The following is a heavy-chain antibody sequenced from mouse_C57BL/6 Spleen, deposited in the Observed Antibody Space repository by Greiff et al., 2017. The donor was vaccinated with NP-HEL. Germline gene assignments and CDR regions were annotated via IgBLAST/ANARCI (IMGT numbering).Heavy chain of an antibody. Sequence: VQLKQSGPELVKPGASVKIPCKASGYTFTDYNMDWVKQSHGKSLEWIGDINPNNGGTIYNQKFKGTATLTVDKSSSTAYMELRSLTSEDTAVYYWARRGGYDYDVAYAMDYWGQGTSVTVSS. CDR3: ARRGGYDYDVAYAMDY. D-gene: IGHD2-4*01. CDR2: INPNNGGT. V-gene: IGHV1-18*01. J-gene: IGHJ4*01. CDR1: GYTFTDYN.